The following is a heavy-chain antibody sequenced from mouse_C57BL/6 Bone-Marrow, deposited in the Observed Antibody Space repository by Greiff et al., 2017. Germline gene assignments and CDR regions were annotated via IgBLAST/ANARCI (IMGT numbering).Heavy chain of an antibody. CDR2: TFYSGIT. D-gene: IGHD1-1*01. CDR3: ARVVITTVAPYYFDY. V-gene: IGHV3-3*01. Sequence: EVQRVESGPSLVRPSQTLSLTCTVTGFSINSDCYWIWIRQFPGNKLEYIGYTFYSGITYYNPSLESRTSITRDTSKNQFSLKLSSVTTEDTATYYCARVVITTVAPYYFDYWGQGTTLTVSS. CDR1: GFSINSDCY. J-gene: IGHJ2*01.